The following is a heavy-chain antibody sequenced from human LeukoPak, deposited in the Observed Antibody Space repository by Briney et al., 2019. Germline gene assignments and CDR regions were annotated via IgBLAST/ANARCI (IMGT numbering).Heavy chain of an antibody. J-gene: IGHJ5*02. CDR2: MRSKANNYAT. CDR1: GLIFSGSA. CDR3: TSQAGYSSSWET. Sequence: GGSLKLSCAASGLIFSGSAMHWVRQAPWKGLEWVGRMRSKANNYATGYATSVIGRFTISRDDSKNTRYLEMNSLKIEDTAVYFCTSQAGYSSSWETWGQGTLVTVSS. V-gene: IGHV3-73*01. D-gene: IGHD6-13*01.